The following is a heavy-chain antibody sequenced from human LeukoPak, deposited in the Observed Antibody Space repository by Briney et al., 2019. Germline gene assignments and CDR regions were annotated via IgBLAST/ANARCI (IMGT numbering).Heavy chain of an antibody. D-gene: IGHD3-3*01. CDR3: ARDGYDFWSGYYIPPSDYGMDV. J-gene: IGHJ6*02. Sequence: GGSLRLSCVASGFNFRNSWMTWVRQAPGKGLEWVANIKQDGTKTCYADSVKGRFTISRDNAKNSLYLQMNSLRVEDTAVYYCARDGYDFWSGYYIPPSDYGMDVWGQGTTVTVSS. CDR1: GFNFRNSW. CDR2: IKQDGTKT. V-gene: IGHV3-7*01.